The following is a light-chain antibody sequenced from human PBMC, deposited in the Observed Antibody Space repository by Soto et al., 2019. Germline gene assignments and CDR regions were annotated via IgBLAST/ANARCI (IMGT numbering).Light chain of an antibody. Sequence: QSVLTQPRSVSGSPGQSVTISCTGTSSDVGSYNYVSWYQQHPGKAPKLMIYDVNKRPSGVPDRFSGSKPGNTASLTISGLQAEDEADYYCCSYAGSYTLYVFGTGTKLTVL. J-gene: IGLJ1*01. CDR2: DVN. V-gene: IGLV2-11*01. CDR3: CSYAGSYTLYV. CDR1: SSDVGSYNY.